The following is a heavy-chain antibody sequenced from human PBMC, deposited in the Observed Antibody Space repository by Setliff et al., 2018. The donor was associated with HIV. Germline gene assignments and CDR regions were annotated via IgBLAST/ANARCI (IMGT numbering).Heavy chain of an antibody. J-gene: IGHJ5*02. CDR3: ARHSPIGDLFKWFDP. CDR1: GGSISSSSYY. V-gene: IGHV4-39*01. Sequence: SETLSLTCTVSGGSISSSSYYRGWNRQPPGKGLQWIVSIYYSGSTYNNPSLKSRVTISVDTSKNQFSPKLSSVTAADTAVYYCARHSPIGDLFKWFDPWGQGTLVTVSS. CDR2: IYYSGST. D-gene: IGHD3-10*01.